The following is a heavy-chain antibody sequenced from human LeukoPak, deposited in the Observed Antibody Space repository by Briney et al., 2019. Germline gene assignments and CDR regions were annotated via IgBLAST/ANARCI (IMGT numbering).Heavy chain of an antibody. CDR2: INPSGGST. CDR1: GYNFTRYY. J-gene: IGHJ4*02. D-gene: IGHD4-17*01. Sequence: EASVKVSCKASGYNFTRYYMHWVRQAPGQGLEWMGIINPSGGSTSYAQKFQGRVTMTRDTSTSTVYMELSSLRSEDTAVYYCAAAYGDYARTFDYWGQGTLVTVSS. CDR3: AAAYGDYARTFDY. V-gene: IGHV1-46*01.